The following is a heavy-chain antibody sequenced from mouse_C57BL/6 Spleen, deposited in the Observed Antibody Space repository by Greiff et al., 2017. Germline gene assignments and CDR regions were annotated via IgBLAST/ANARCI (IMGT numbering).Heavy chain of an antibody. V-gene: IGHV1-63*01. D-gene: IGHD1-1*01. J-gene: IGHJ2*01. CDR2: IYPGGGYT. Sequence: QVQLQQSGAELVRPGTSVKMSCKASGYTFTNYWIGWAKQRPGHGLEWIGDIYPGGGYTNYNEKFKGKATLTADKSSSTAYMQFSSQTSEDSAIYYCAIHYGSSYSYYFDDWGQGTTLTVSS. CDR1: GYTFTNYW. CDR3: AIHYGSSYSYYFDD.